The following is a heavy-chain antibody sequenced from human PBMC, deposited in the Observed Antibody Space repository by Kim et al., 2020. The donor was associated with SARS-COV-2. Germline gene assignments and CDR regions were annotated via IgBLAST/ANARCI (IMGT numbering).Heavy chain of an antibody. CDR3: AKKDKGSCYSAIDS. J-gene: IGHJ4*02. CDR1: GFTFSHYA. D-gene: IGHD2-15*01. V-gene: IGHV3-23*01. Sequence: GGSLRLSCAAAGFTFSHYAMTWVRQAPGKGLEWVSVISDSGTPYYADSVKGRFTTSRDNSKNTLFLQMNSLRADDTAVYYCAKKDKGSCYSAIDSWGQGTLVTVSS. CDR2: ISDSGTP.